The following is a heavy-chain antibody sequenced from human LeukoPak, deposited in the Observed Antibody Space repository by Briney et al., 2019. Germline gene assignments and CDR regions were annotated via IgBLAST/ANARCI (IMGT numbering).Heavy chain of an antibody. CDR2: INSDGSST. V-gene: IGHV3-74*01. CDR3: AVAFNDAFDI. Sequence: RGSLRLSCAASGFTFSNFWMHWVRQGPGKGLVWVSRINSDGSSTSYADSVKGRFTTSRDNAKNTLYLQMNSLRAEDTAVYYCAVAFNDAFDIWGQGTMVTVSS. CDR1: GFTFSNFW. J-gene: IGHJ3*02.